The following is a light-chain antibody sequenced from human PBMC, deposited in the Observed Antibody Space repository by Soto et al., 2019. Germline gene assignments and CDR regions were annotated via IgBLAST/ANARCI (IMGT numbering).Light chain of an antibody. CDR2: SIS. J-gene: IGKJ4*01. Sequence: DIQLTRSPSSLSASVGDRVSITCRTSQTISTYLNWYHHRPGHAPKLLIYSISNLQSGVPSRFSGGSAETKCTPTNSSLQPEDFASYSCQQTYNLPPTFGGGTRVQIK. CDR1: QTISTY. CDR3: QQTYNLPPT. V-gene: IGKV1-39*01.